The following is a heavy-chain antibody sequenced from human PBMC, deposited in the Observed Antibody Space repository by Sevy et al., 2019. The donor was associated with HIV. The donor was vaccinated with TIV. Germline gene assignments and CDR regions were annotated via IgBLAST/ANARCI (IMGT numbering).Heavy chain of an antibody. Sequence: GGSLRLSCAASGFSFSTYDITWVRQAPGKGLEWLSGISGSGDRTYYAHSVKGRFTIFRDNSENTLYLQMNSLRAEDTAVYFCAKEQSSGYFDYWGQGTLVTVSS. CDR2: ISGSGDRT. J-gene: IGHJ4*02. D-gene: IGHD3-22*01. CDR1: GFSFSTYD. V-gene: IGHV3-23*01. CDR3: AKEQSSGYFDY.